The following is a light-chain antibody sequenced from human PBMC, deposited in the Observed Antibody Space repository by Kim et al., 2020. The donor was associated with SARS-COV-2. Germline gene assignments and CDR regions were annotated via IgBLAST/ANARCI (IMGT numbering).Light chain of an antibody. J-gene: IGKJ5*01. CDR1: QSVLKRSNSRNY. CDR3: QQCYDSPIT. CDR2: WAS. Sequence: DIVMTQSPDSLAVSLGERASINCKSSQSVLKRSNSRNYLAWYQQKPGQPPKLLIYWASTRESGVSDRFSGSGSGTDFTLTITSLQAEDAAVYYCQQCYDSPITFGQGTRLEIK. V-gene: IGKV4-1*01.